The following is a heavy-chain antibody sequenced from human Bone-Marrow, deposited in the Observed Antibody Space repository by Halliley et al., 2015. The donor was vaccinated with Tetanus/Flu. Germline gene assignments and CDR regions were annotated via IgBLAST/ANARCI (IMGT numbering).Heavy chain of an antibody. CDR2: IDHSGGA. Sequence: TLSLTCAVSGYSISIGYFWGWIRRPPGQGLEWIGSIDHSGGAYYNPSLKSRVTISVDTSKNQISLKLSSVTAADTAVYYCARGVSGDGTLDYWGQGTPVTVSS. D-gene: IGHD2-8*01. V-gene: IGHV4-38-2*01. CDR3: ARGVSGDGTLDY. CDR1: GYSISIGYF. J-gene: IGHJ4*02.